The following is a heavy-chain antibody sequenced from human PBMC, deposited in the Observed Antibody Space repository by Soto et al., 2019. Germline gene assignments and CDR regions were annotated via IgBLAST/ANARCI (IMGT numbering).Heavy chain of an antibody. CDR1: GGSIISSSYY. Sequence: SETLSLTCTVSGGSIISSSYYWGLIRQPPGKGLEWIGSIYYSGSTYYNPSLKSRVTISVDTSKNQFSLKLSSVTAADTAVYYCARHGHGPSRTTVSRPFDYWGQGTLVTVSS. CDR3: ARHGHGPSRTTVSRPFDY. D-gene: IGHD4-17*01. CDR2: IYYSGST. J-gene: IGHJ4*02. V-gene: IGHV4-39*01.